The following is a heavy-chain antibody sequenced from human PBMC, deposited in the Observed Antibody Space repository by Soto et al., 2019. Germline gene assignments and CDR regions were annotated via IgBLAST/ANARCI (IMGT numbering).Heavy chain of an antibody. Sequence: GGSLRLSCAASGFTFSSYGMHWVRQAPGKGLEWVAVIWYDGSNKYYADSVKGRFTNSRDNSKNTLYLQMSSLGAEDTAVYYCARDPTVVLWFGELSKYMDVWGKGTTVTVSS. CDR3: ARDPTVVLWFGELSKYMDV. V-gene: IGHV3-33*01. CDR1: GFTFSSYG. CDR2: IWYDGSNK. D-gene: IGHD3-10*01. J-gene: IGHJ6*03.